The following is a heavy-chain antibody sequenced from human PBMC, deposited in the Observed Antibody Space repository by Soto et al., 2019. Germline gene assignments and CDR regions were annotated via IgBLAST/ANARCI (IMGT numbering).Heavy chain of an antibody. CDR2: ISSSGSTI. V-gene: IGHV3-11*01. J-gene: IGHJ3*02. CDR3: ARDFIAVEAYDAFDI. CDR1: GFTFSDYY. D-gene: IGHD6-19*01. Sequence: GGSLRLSCAASGFTFSDYYMSWIRQAPGKGLEWVSYISSSGSTIYYADSVKGRFTISRDNAKNSLYLQMNSLRAEDTAVYYCARDFIAVEAYDAFDIWGQGTMVTVSS.